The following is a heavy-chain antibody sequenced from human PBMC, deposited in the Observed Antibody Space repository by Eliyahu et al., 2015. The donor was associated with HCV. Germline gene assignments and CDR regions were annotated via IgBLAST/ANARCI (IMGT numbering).Heavy chain of an antibody. D-gene: IGHD5-24*01. CDR1: GFTFXXYW. J-gene: IGHJ3*02. CDR3: ARDLGWLQNQGAFDI. V-gene: IGHV3-7*01. CDR2: IKPDGSDK. Sequence: EVQLVESGGGSVQPGGSLRLSCAASGFTFXXYWXTWVRQAPGKGLEWVAYIKPDGSDKYYLDSVKGRFTISRDNAKNSLYLQMNSLRAEDTAVYYCARDLGWLQNQGAFDIWGQGTMVTVSS.